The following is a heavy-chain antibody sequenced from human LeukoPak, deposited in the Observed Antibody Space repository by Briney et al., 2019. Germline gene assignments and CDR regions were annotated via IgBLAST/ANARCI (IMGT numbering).Heavy chain of an antibody. V-gene: IGHV3-53*01. J-gene: IGHJ3*02. CDR2: THSDGNT. Sequence: PGGSLRLSCAASGFSFSTYEMNWVRQAPGKGLEWVSLTHSDGNTYYADSVKGRFTISRDNSENSLFLQMNTLRAEDTAVYYCARGENGIGAAFDIWGQGTMVTVSS. D-gene: IGHD3-16*01. CDR3: ARGENGIGAAFDI. CDR1: GFSFSTYE.